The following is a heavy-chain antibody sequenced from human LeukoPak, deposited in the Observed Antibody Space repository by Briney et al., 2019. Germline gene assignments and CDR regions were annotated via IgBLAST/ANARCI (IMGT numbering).Heavy chain of an antibody. V-gene: IGHV1-2*02. Sequence: ASVKVSCKASGYTFTGYYMHWVRQAPGQGLEWMGWINPNSGGTNYAQKFQGRVTMTRDTSISTAYMELSRLRSDGTAVYYCARVVYYDSSGYYPEHDYFDYWGQGTLVTVSS. CDR2: INPNSGGT. J-gene: IGHJ4*02. CDR3: ARVVYYDSSGYYPEHDYFDY. CDR1: GYTFTGYY. D-gene: IGHD3-22*01.